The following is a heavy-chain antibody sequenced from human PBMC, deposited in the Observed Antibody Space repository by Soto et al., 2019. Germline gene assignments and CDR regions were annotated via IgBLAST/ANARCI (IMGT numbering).Heavy chain of an antibody. CDR2: ISSSSSYT. V-gene: IGHV3-11*06. D-gene: IGHD1-26*01. CDR1: GFTFSDYY. CDR3: ASMGKVGATGSVDY. Sequence: VQLVESGGGLVKPGGSLRLSCAASGFTFSDYYMSWIRQAPGKGLEWVSYISSSSSYTNYADSVKGRFTISRDNAKNSLYLQMNSLRAEDTAVYYCASMGKVGATGSVDYWGQGTLVTVSS. J-gene: IGHJ4*02.